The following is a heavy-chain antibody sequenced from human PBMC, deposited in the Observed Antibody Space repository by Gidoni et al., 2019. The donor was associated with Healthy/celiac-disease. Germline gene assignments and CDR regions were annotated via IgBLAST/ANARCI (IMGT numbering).Heavy chain of an antibody. J-gene: IGHJ4*02. V-gene: IGHV3-21*01. CDR3: AREYDILTGPSHFDY. Sequence: EVQLVESGGGLVKPGGSLRLSCTASGFTFSSYSMNWVRQAPGKGLEWVSSMSSSSSYIYYADSVKGRFTISRDNAKNSLYLQMNSLRAEDTAVYYCAREYDILTGPSHFDYWGQGTLVTVSS. D-gene: IGHD3-9*01. CDR2: MSSSSSYI. CDR1: GFTFSSYS.